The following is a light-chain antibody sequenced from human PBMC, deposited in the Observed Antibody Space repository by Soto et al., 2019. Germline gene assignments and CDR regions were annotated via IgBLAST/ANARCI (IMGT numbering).Light chain of an antibody. CDR3: TSYTTSSTLV. V-gene: IGLV2-14*01. CDR2: DVS. CDR1: SSDVGGYNY. J-gene: IGLJ1*01. Sequence: QSALTQPASVSGSPGQSSTISCTGTSSDVGGYNYVSWYQQYPGKAPKLMIYDVSNRPSGVSNRFSGSKSGNTASLTISGLQAEDEADYYCTSYTTSSTLVFGTGTKVTVL.